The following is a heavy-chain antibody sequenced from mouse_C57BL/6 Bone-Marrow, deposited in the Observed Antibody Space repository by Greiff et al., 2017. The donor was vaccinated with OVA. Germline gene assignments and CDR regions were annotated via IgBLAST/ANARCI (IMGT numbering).Heavy chain of an antibody. V-gene: IGHV3-6*01. Sequence: DVQLQESGPGLVKPSQSLSLTCSVTGYSITSGYYWNWIRQFPGNKLEWMGYISYDGSNNYNPSLKNRISITRDTSKNQFFLKLNSVTTEDTATYYCARLLWYFDVWGTGTTVTVSS. J-gene: IGHJ1*03. CDR3: ARLLWYFDV. CDR1: GYSITSGYY. CDR2: ISYDGSN. D-gene: IGHD1-1*01.